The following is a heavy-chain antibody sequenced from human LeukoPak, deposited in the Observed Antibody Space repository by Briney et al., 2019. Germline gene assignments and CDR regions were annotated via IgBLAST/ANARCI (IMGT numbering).Heavy chain of an antibody. D-gene: IGHD3-9*01. CDR1: GGSFSGYY. Sequence: SETLSLTCAVYGGSFSGYYWSWIRQPPGKGLEWIGEINHSGSTNYNPSLKSRATISVDTSKNQFSLKLSSVTAADTAVYYCARGRNDFDWLLLGGSAIDYWGQGTLVTVSS. V-gene: IGHV4-34*01. CDR2: INHSGST. CDR3: ARGRNDFDWLLLGGSAIDY. J-gene: IGHJ4*02.